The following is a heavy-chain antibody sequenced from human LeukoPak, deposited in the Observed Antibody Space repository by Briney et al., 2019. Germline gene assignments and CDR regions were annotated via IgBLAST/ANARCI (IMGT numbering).Heavy chain of an antibody. CDR1: GFTFSDYY. CDR3: ASATVTEEYYYYYYMDV. Sequence: GGSLRLSCAASGFTFSDYYMSWIRQAPGKGLEWVSYISSSGSTIYYADSVKGRFTISRDNAKNSLYLQMNSLRAEDTAVYYCASATVTEEYYYYYYMDVWGKGTTVTVSS. CDR2: ISSSGSTI. J-gene: IGHJ6*03. D-gene: IGHD4-17*01. V-gene: IGHV3-11*04.